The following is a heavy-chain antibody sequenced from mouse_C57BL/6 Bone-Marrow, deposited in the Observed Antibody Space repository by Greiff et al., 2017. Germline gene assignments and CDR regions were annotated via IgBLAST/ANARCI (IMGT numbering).Heavy chain of an antibody. Sequence: QVQLQQSGAELVKPGASVKISCKASGYAFSSYWMNWVKQRPGKGLEWIGQIYPGDGDTNYNGKFKGKATLTADKSSSTAYMQLSSLTSEDSAVYYCARGGYSNYFFFDYWGQGTTLTVSS. V-gene: IGHV1-80*01. CDR1: GYAFSSYW. J-gene: IGHJ2*01. CDR3: ARGGYSNYFFFDY. D-gene: IGHD2-5*01. CDR2: IYPGDGDT.